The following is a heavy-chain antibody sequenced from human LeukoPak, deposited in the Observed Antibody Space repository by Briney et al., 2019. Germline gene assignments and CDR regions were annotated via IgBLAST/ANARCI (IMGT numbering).Heavy chain of an antibody. CDR1: GGSISSNY. J-gene: IGHJ4*02. CDR2: IYNSGST. CDR3: ARAIWYGSGTTAFDY. V-gene: IGHV4-4*07. D-gene: IGHD3-10*01. Sequence: SETLSLTCTVSGGSISSNYWSWIRQPAGKGLEWIGRIYNSGSTNYNTNYNPSLSSRVTMSVDTSKNQFSLKLNSVTAADTAVYYCARAIWYGSGTTAFDYWGQGTLVTVSS.